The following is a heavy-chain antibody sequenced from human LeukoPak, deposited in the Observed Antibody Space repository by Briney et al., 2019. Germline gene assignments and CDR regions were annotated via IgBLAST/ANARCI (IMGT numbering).Heavy chain of an antibody. CDR1: GYTFTSYA. V-gene: IGHV1-3*01. Sequence: ASVKVSCKASGYTFTSYAIHWVRQAPGQRLEWMGWINAGNGDTRYSQKFQGRVTMTEDTSTDTAYMELSSLRSEDTAVYYCATRYYYDSSGYYSFDYWGQGTLVTVSS. J-gene: IGHJ4*02. CDR3: ATRYYYDSSGYYSFDY. CDR2: INAGNGDT. D-gene: IGHD3-22*01.